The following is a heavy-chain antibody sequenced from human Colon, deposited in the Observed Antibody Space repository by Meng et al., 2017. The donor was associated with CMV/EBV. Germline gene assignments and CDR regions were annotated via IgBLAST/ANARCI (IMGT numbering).Heavy chain of an antibody. D-gene: IGHD3-10*01. CDR2: VYISGNT. V-gene: IGHV4-4*07. CDR1: GASTTSYY. J-gene: IGHJ4*02. Sequence: QVQLRESGPGLVKPSATLSLTCTVSGASTTSYYWSWIRQPAGKGLEWIGRVYISGNTNYNPSLKSRVTMSIDTSKNQLSLNIRSVTAADTAVYYCARDSNLSGLAYWGQGTLVTVSS. CDR3: ARDSNLSGLAY.